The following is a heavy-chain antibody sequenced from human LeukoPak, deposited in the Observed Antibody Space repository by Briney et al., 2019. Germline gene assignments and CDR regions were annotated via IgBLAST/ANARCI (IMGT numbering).Heavy chain of an antibody. J-gene: IGHJ3*02. CDR2: ISGSGGST. D-gene: IGHD3-10*01. Sequence: PGGSLRLSCAASGFTFSNYAMNWVRQAPGKGLEWASTISGSGGSTYYADSVKGRFTISRDNSKNTLYLQMNSLRAEDTAVYYCAKSLYGSGREDAFDIWGQGTMVTVSS. CDR3: AKSLYGSGREDAFDI. V-gene: IGHV3-23*01. CDR1: GFTFSNYA.